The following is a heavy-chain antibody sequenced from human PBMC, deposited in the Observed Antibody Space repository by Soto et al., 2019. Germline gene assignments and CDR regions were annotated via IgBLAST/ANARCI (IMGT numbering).Heavy chain of an antibody. Sequence: GGSLRLSCAASGFTFSSYSMNWVRQAPGKGLEWVSSISSSSSYIYYADSVKGRFTISSDNAKNSLYLQMNSLRAEDTAVYYCAKRAKLEPKPGHFDYWGQGTLVTVSS. CDR3: AKRAKLEPKPGHFDY. CDR2: ISSSSSYI. J-gene: IGHJ4*02. V-gene: IGHV3-21*04. D-gene: IGHD1-1*01. CDR1: GFTFSSYS.